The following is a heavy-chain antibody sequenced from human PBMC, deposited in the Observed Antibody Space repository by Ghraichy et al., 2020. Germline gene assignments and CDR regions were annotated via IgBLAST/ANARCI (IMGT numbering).Heavy chain of an antibody. CDR3: AKESSGWHFDY. CDR2: IRISGGST. V-gene: IGHV3-23*01. Sequence: GGSLRLSCAASGFSFSSYAMNWVRQAPGKGLEWVSSIRISGGSTYYADSVKGRFTISRDTSKNTLYLEMNSLRAEDTAVYYCAKESSGWHFDYWGQGTLVTVSS. D-gene: IGHD6-19*01. J-gene: IGHJ4*02. CDR1: GFSFSSYA.